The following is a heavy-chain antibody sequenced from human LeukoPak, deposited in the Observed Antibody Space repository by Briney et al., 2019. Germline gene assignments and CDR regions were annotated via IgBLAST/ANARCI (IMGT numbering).Heavy chain of an antibody. CDR2: IHTNERT. V-gene: IGHV4-61*02. D-gene: IGHD3-22*01. Sequence: SETLSLTCTVSGGSVSSGDYYWSGIRQPAGKGLEWIGRIHTNERTNYNPSLKSRVTISLDTSKNQFSLKLSSVTAADTAVYYCATSTYHDSSGYYYFDYWGQGTLVTVSS. J-gene: IGHJ4*02. CDR3: ATSTYHDSSGYYYFDY. CDR1: GGSVSSGDYY.